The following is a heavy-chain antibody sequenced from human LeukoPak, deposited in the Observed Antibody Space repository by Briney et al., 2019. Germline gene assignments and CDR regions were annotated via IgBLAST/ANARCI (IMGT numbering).Heavy chain of an antibody. CDR3: VKDSPLDY. J-gene: IGHJ4*02. CDR1: GFTFSSYG. V-gene: IGHV3-30*02. CDR2: IRYDGNIK. Sequence: PGGSLRLSCGASGFTFSSYGMLWVRQSPGKGLEWVAFIRYDGNIKFYADSMKGRFTISRDNSKNTLYLHINSLRPEDTALYYCVKDSPLDYWGQGTLVIVSS.